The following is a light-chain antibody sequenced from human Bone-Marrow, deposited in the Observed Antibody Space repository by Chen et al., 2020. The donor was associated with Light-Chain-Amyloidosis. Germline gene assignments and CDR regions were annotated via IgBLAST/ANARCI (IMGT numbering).Light chain of an antibody. CDR2: EVT. Sequence: QSALTQPASVSGSPGRSITIPCTGTSSEVGGDNHAKWYQQPPDKAPKLMIYEVTTRPSWVPDPFSGSKSANTASLTISRLQTEDEADYFCSSYTITNALVFGSGTRVTVL. CDR3: SSYTITNALV. J-gene: IGLJ1*01. V-gene: IGLV2-14*01. CDR1: SSEVGGDNH.